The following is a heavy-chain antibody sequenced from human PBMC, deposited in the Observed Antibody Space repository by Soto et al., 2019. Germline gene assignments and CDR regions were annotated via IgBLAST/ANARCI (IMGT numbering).Heavy chain of an antibody. Sequence: EVQLVESGEGLVQPGGSLRLSCAASGFTFSKYPMHWVRQAPGQGPEYVSGISPNGDSTYYADSVKGRFTTSRDNSENTLYLQMGSLRPGDMAVYYCARGGDYGDYYFDFWGQGTLVTVSS. D-gene: IGHD4-17*01. CDR2: ISPNGDST. CDR1: GFTFSKYP. V-gene: IGHV3-64*02. J-gene: IGHJ4*02. CDR3: ARGGDYGDYYFDF.